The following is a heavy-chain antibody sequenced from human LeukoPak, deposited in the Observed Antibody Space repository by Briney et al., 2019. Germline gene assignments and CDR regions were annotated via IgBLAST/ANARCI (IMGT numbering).Heavy chain of an antibody. CDR2: ISSSGSTI. CDR1: GFTFSSYE. CDR3: ARDWGRILDP. J-gene: IGHJ5*02. V-gene: IGHV3-48*03. Sequence: GGSLRLSCAASGFTFSSYEMNWVRQAPGKGLEWVSYISSSGSTIYYADSLKGRFTISRDNAKNSLYLQMNSLRAEDTAVYYCARDWGRILDPWGQGTLVTVSS. D-gene: IGHD7-27*01.